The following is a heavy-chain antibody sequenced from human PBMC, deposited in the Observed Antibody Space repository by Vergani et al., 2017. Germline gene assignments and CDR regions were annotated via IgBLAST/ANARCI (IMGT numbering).Heavy chain of an antibody. D-gene: IGHD2-8*01. CDR1: GGTFSSYA. Sequence: QVQLVQSGAEVKKPGYSVKVSCKASGGTFSSYAISWVRQAPGQGLEWMGGIIPIFGTANYAPEVKGSVTIPADKSTSTAYMELSTLRSEDTAVYYCARAGPGVVVYWGQGTLVTVSS. V-gene: IGHV1-69*06. CDR2: IIPIFGTA. J-gene: IGHJ4*02. CDR3: ARAGPGVVVY.